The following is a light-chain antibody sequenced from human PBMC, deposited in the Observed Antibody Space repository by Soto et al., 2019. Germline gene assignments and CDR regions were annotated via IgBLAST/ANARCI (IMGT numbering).Light chain of an antibody. V-gene: IGKV1-33*01. Sequence: DIQMTQSPSSLSASVGDRVTITCQASQDISNYLNWYQQKPGKAPKLLIYDASNLETGVPPRFSGSGSWTAFTFTISSLQREDFATYYCQPYDTLPTFGKGTKLEI. CDR3: QPYDTLPT. J-gene: IGKJ2*01. CDR1: QDISNY. CDR2: DAS.